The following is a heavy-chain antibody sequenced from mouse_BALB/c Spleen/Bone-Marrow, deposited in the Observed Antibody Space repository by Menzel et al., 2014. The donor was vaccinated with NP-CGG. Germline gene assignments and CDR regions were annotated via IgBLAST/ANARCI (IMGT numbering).Heavy chain of an antibody. J-gene: IGHJ3*01. CDR1: GFNIKDTY. V-gene: IGHV14-3*02. CDR3: ARDHGRTAWFAY. D-gene: IGHD1-1*01. Sequence: EVKVVESGAELVKPGASVKLSYTASGFNIKDTYIHWVKQRPEQGLEWIGGIDPANGNTKYDPKFQGKATITADTSSNTASLQLSSLTSEDTAVYYCARDHGRTAWFAYWGQGTLVTVSA. CDR2: IDPANGNT.